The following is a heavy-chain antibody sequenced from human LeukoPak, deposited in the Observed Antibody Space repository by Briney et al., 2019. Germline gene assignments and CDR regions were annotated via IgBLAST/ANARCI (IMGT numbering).Heavy chain of an antibody. V-gene: IGHV2-70*11. D-gene: IGHD6-13*01. J-gene: IGHJ3*02. CDR2: IDWDDDK. Sequence: GSGPTLVNPTQTLTLTCTFSGFSLSTSGMCVSWIRQPPGKALEWLARIDWDDDKYYSTSLKTRLTISKDTFKNQVVLTMTNMDPVDTATYYCARMSIAAANDAFDIWGQGTMVTVSS. CDR1: GFSLSTSGMC. CDR3: ARMSIAAANDAFDI.